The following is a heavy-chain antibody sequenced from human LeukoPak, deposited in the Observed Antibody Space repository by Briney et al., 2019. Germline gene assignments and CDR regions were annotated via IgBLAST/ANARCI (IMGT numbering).Heavy chain of an antibody. D-gene: IGHD1-14*01. CDR3: ARAFAPGGSNWFDP. Sequence: PSETLSLTCTVSGDXISDYYCSWIRQPAGKGLEWIGRIYTSGSTNYNPSLRSRVTMSVDASKNLFSLKLTSVTAADTAVYYCARAFAPGGSNWFDPWGQGTLVIVSS. V-gene: IGHV4-4*07. CDR2: IYTSGST. J-gene: IGHJ5*02. CDR1: GDXISDYY.